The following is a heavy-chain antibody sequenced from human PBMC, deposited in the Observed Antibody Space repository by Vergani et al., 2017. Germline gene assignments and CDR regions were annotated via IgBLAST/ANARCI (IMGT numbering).Heavy chain of an antibody. Sequence: EVQLVESGGGLVQPGGSLRLSCAASGFTLGQYWMHWVRQTPGTGLEWLSRVKSDGNRAMYADSGKGRFTISRDNSKNTLYLEMKSLRVEDTAVYYCARARCGGACFMSNWLDTWGQGTLVSVSS. J-gene: IGHJ5*02. CDR2: VKSDGNRA. CDR3: ARARCGGACFMSNWLDT. CDR1: GFTLGQYW. D-gene: IGHD2-21*02. V-gene: IGHV3-74*03.